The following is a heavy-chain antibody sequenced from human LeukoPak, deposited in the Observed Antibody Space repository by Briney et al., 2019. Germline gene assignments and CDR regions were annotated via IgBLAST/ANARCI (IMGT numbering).Heavy chain of an antibody. CDR2: IYYSGST. D-gene: IGHD3-10*01. CDR1: GGSISSYY. CDR3: ASTPLWFGELQGDY. Sequence: SETLSLTCTVSGGSISSYYWSWIRQPPGKGLEWIGYIYYSGSTNYNPSLKSQVTISVDTSKNQFSLKLSSVTAADTAVYYCASTPLWFGELQGDYWGQGTLVTVS. V-gene: IGHV4-59*01. J-gene: IGHJ4*02.